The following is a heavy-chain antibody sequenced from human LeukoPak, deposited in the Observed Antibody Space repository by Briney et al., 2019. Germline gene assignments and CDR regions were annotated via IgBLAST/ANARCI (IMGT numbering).Heavy chain of an antibody. CDR2: IKSKTDGGTT. V-gene: IGHV3-15*01. CDR1: GFTFSNAW. D-gene: IGHD1-1*01. Sequence: GGSLRLSCAASGFTFSNAWMSWVRQAPGKGLEWVGRIKSKTDGGTTDYAAPVKGRFTTSRDDSKNTLYLQMNSLKTEVKSVYYCTTEGVNWNDGGHAFDISGQGTMVTVSS. J-gene: IGHJ3*02. CDR3: TTEGVNWNDGGHAFDI.